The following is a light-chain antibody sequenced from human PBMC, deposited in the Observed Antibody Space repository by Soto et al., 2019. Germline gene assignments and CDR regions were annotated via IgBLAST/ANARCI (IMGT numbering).Light chain of an antibody. V-gene: IGLV2-14*01. J-gene: IGLJ2*01. Sequence: QSALTQPASVSGSPGQSITISCTGTSSDVGGFNYVSWYQQYPGKAPKLMIHDVSNRPSGISNRFSGSKSGNTASLTISGLQAEDEADYYCSSYTSSSTLVFGGGTKVTVL. CDR3: SSYTSSSTLV. CDR2: DVS. CDR1: SSDVGGFNY.